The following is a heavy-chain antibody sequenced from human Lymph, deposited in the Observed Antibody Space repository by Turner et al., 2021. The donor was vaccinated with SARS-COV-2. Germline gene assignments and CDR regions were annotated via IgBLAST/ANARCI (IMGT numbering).Heavy chain of an antibody. D-gene: IGHD6-19*01. V-gene: IGHV1-2*02. Sequence: QVQLEQSGAEVRNPGASVKVSCKASGYTFTGYYMHWVRQAPGQGLEWMGWINPNSGGTYYAQKFQGRVTMTRDTSISTAYMELSRLRSDDTAVYYCARDSSSGWQFDYWGQGTLVTVSS. CDR1: GYTFTGYY. J-gene: IGHJ4*02. CDR2: INPNSGGT. CDR3: ARDSSSGWQFDY.